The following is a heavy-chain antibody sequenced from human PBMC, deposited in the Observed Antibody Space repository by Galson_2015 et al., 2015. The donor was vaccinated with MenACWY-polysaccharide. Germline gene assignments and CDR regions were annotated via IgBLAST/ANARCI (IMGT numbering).Heavy chain of an antibody. CDR1: GASITSSF. CDR2: IYINGDT. CDR3: AREGACYGERYKPKSDNRLDP. V-gene: IGHV4-4*07. J-gene: IGHJ5*02. Sequence: LSLTCSVFGASITSSFWSWIRQSADKGLEWIGHIYINGDTNYNPSLKSRVSLSMDKSKNQFSLSLRSVTAADTAMYYCAREGACYGERYKPKSDNRLDPWGKGTLVIVSS. D-gene: IGHD5-24*01.